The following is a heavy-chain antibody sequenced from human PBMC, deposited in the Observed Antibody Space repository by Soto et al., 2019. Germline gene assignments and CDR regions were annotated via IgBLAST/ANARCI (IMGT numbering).Heavy chain of an antibody. Sequence: PGGSLRLSCAASGFTFSSYAMSWVRQAPGKGLEWVSAISGSGGSTYYADSVEGRFTISRDNSKNTLYLQMNSLRAEDTAVYYCAKDLGGGCSGGSCFDAFDIWGQGTMVTVSS. D-gene: IGHD2-15*01. CDR1: GFTFSSYA. CDR2: ISGSGGST. V-gene: IGHV3-23*01. CDR3: AKDLGGGCSGGSCFDAFDI. J-gene: IGHJ3*02.